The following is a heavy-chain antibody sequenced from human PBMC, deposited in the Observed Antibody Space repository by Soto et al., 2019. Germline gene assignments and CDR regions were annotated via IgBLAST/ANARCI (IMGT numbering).Heavy chain of an antibody. CDR3: AHTKDSSGFLTS. Sequence: QITLKESGPTLVKPTQTLTLTCSFSGFSLSAYGVRVIWFSQPPGETLEWLALIHWNDDKRYSPYLKSRLTITTDTSKNQVVLTLTNLDPLDTGTSFCAHTKDSSGFLTSWGQGILVTVSS. V-gene: IGHV2-5*01. D-gene: IGHD3-22*01. J-gene: IGHJ5*02. CDR2: IHWNDDK. CDR1: GFSLSAYGVR.